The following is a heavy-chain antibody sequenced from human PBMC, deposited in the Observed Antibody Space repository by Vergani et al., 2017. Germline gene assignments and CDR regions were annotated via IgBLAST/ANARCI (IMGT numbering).Heavy chain of an antibody. CDR3: ARGLRGVSVPFDY. V-gene: IGHV4-34*01. J-gene: IGHJ4*02. D-gene: IGHD3-10*01. CDR2: INHSGST. Sequence: QVQLQQWGAGLLKPSETLSLTCPVYGGSFSGYYWSWIRQPPGKGLGWIGAINHSGSTNYNPSLKSRVTISVDTAKNQFSLKLRAVTAADTAVYYCARGLRGVSVPFDYWGQGTLVTVSS. CDR1: GGSFSGYY.